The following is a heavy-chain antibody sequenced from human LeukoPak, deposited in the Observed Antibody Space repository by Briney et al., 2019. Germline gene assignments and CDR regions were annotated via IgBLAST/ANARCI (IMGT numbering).Heavy chain of an antibody. V-gene: IGHV4-4*07. CDR3: ARESGSMRWFDP. CDR1: GGSISGYY. CDR2: MSTSGNS. Sequence: KPSETLSLTCTVSGGSISGYYWSWIRQPAGKGLEWIGRMSTSGNSNYIPSLVSRVPMSVDTSKNQFSLNLSSVTAADTAVDYCARESGSMRWFDPWGQGTLVTVSS. J-gene: IGHJ5*02. D-gene: IGHD6-25*01.